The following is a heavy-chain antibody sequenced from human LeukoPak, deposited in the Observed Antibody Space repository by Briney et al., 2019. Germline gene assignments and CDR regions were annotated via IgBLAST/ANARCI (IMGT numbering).Heavy chain of an antibody. J-gene: IGHJ4*02. CDR3: ARDLAVLGYFHFDY. CDR1: GESFSGYY. Sequence: SETLSLTCVVYGESFSGYYWTWIRQPPGKGLEWIGEIIDTGSTKYNSSLKSRVTISVDTSKNEFSLNLTSVTAADTAVYYCARDLAVLGYFHFDYWGQGTLVTVSS. CDR2: IIDTGST. D-gene: IGHD3-22*01. V-gene: IGHV4-34*12.